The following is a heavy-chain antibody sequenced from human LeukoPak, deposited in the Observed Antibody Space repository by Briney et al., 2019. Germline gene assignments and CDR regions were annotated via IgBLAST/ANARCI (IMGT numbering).Heavy chain of an antibody. CDR1: GYTFTSYY. CDR3: ARDLSRFLEWLSGWFDS. D-gene: IGHD3-3*01. Sequence: ASVKVSCKASGYTFTSYYMHWVRQAPGQGLEWMGIINPSGGSTSYAQKFQGRVTMTRDTSTSTVYMELSSLRSEDTAVYYCARDLSRFLEWLSGWFDSWGQGTLVTVSS. CDR2: INPSGGST. J-gene: IGHJ5*01. V-gene: IGHV1-46*03.